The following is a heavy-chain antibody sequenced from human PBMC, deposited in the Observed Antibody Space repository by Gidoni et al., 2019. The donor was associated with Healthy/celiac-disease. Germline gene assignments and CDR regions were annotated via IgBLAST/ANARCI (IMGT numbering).Heavy chain of an antibody. CDR1: GLTFSSDS. CDR2: ISSSSSDI. V-gene: IGHV3-21*01. J-gene: IGHJ4*02. CDR3: ARGEDIVVVVAATLLDY. D-gene: IGHD2-15*01. Sequence: EVQLVESGGGLVKPGGSLRLSCAASGLTFSSDSMNWVRQAPGKGLEWVSSISSSSSDIYYADSVKGRFTISRDNAKISLYLQMNSLRAEDTAVYYCARGEDIVVVVAATLLDYWGQGTLVTVSS.